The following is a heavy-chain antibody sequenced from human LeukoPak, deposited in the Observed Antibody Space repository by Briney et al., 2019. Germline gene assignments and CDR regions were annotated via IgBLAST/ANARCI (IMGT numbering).Heavy chain of an antibody. V-gene: IGHV3-23*01. CDR1: GFTFSSYA. CDR2: ISGRGGST. CDR3: AGRVVPAARWGAFDI. D-gene: IGHD2-2*01. Sequence: PGGSLRLSCAASGFTFSSYAMSWVRQAPGKGLEWVSAISGRGGSTYYADSVKGRFTISRDNSKNTLYLQMNSLRAEDTAVYYRAGRVVPAARWGAFDIWGQGTMVTVSS. J-gene: IGHJ3*02.